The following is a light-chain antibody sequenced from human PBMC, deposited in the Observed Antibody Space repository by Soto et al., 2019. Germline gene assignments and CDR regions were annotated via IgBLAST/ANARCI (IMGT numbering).Light chain of an antibody. J-gene: IGLJ1*01. CDR1: SANIGAAYN. CDR3: QSYDSSLSGYA. V-gene: IGLV1-40*01. Sequence: QSVLTQPPSVSWAPGQRVTISCTGSSANIGAAYNVDWYQQLPGTAPKLLIYGNNKRPSGVSARFSGSKSGTSASLAIAGLQAEDEGDYYCQSYDSSLSGYAFGTGTKVTVL. CDR2: GNN.